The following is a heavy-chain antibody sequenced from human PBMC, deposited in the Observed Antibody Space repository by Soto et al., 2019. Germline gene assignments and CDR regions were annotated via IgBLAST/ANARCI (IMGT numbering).Heavy chain of an antibody. V-gene: IGHV1-69*01. CDR3: ARRDHCTNGVCYRYYYGMDV. Sequence: QVQLVQSGAEVKKPGSSVKVSCKASGGTFSSYAISWVRQAPGQGLEWMGGIIPIFGTANYAQKFQGRVTITADESTSTAYMELSSLRSEDTAVYYCARRDHCTNGVCYRYYYGMDVWGQGTTVTVSS. CDR1: GGTFSSYA. J-gene: IGHJ6*02. CDR2: IIPIFGTA. D-gene: IGHD2-8*01.